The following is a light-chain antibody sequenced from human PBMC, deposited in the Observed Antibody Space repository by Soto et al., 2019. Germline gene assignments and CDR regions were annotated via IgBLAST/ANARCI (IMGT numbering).Light chain of an antibody. J-gene: IGLJ1*01. CDR2: DVN. V-gene: IGLV2-18*01. CDR3: SLYSSNGSLI. CDR1: TTDIDNHDS. Sequence: QSALTQPPSVSGSPGQSVTISCTATTTDIDNHDSVSWYQRAPGTAPKLIIYDVNNRPSGAPDRFSGSTSGNTASLTISGLQAEDETDYFCSLYSSNGSLIFGPGTKVTVL.